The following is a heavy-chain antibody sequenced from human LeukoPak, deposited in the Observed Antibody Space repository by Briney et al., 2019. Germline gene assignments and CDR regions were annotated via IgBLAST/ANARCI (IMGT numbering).Heavy chain of an antibody. D-gene: IGHD6-6*01. Sequence: PGRSLRLSCAASGFTFSSYGMHWVRQAPGKGLEWVAVISYDGSNKCYADSVKGRFTISRDNSKNTLYLQMNSLRAEDTAVYYCATDAYSSSSWFDYWGQGTLVTVSS. J-gene: IGHJ4*02. CDR1: GFTFSSYG. CDR3: ATDAYSSSSWFDY. V-gene: IGHV3-30*03. CDR2: ISYDGSNK.